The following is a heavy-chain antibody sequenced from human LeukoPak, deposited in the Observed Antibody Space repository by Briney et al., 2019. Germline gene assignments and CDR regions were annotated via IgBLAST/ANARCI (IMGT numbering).Heavy chain of an antibody. J-gene: IGHJ3*02. D-gene: IGHD3-3*01. Sequence: GGSLRLSCAASGFTFSDYYMSWIRQAPGKGLEWVSYISSSGSTIYYADSVKGGFTISRDNAKNSLYLQMNSLRAEDTAVYYCASGLRFLEWLGAFDIWGQGTMVTVSS. CDR1: GFTFSDYY. V-gene: IGHV3-11*04. CDR3: ASGLRFLEWLGAFDI. CDR2: ISSSGSTI.